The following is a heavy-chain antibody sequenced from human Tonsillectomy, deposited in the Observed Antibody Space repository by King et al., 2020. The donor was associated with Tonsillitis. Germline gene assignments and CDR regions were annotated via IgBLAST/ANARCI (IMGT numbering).Heavy chain of an antibody. CDR2: ISSGSYYT. D-gene: IGHD3-10*01. Sequence: QVQLVESGGGLVKPGGSLRLSCAASGFTFSDYYMGWVRQAPGKGLEWVSYISSGSYYTDYADSVKGRFTISRDNAKNSLYLQMNSLRAEDTAVYYCAGNGSFIRGLRNALAIWGQGTRVTVSS. CDR3: AGNGSFIRGLRNALAI. J-gene: IGHJ3*02. CDR1: GFTFSDYY. V-gene: IGHV3-11*06.